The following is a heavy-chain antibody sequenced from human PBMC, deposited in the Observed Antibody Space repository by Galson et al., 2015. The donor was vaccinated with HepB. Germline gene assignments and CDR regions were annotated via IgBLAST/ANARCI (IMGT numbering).Heavy chain of an antibody. V-gene: IGHV3-21*01. D-gene: IGHD6-13*01. CDR1: GFTFSSYS. Sequence: SLRLSCAASGFTFSSYSMNWVRQAPGKGLEWVSSISSSSSYIYYADSVKGRFTISRDNAKNSLYLQMNSLRAEDTAVYYCARVGSSSSWYHYYYYGMDVWGQGTTVTVSS. CDR3: ARVGSSSSWYHYYYYGMDV. J-gene: IGHJ6*02. CDR2: ISSSSSYI.